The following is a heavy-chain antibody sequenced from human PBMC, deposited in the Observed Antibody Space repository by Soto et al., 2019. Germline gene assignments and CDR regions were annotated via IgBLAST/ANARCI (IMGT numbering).Heavy chain of an antibody. D-gene: IGHD3-3*01. J-gene: IGHJ6*02. CDR3: TREYDNWRGYRLWACGMDL. CDR2: ISSSSSYI. Sequence: EVQLVESGGGLVKPGGSLRLSCAASGFTFSSYSMNWVRQAPGNGLDWVSSISSSSSYIYYADSVKGRLTISRDNDKNAMYLQMKSLRTEAKAVYYCTREYDNWRGYRLWACGMDLWGQGTTVTVSS. V-gene: IGHV3-21*06. CDR1: GFTFSSYS.